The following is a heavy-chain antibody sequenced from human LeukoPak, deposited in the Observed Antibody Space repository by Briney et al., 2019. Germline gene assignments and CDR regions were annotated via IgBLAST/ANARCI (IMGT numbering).Heavy chain of an antibody. J-gene: IGHJ4*02. Sequence: PSETLSLNCAVSGYSIGSGYYWGSIRQPTGNGLESTGSIYHSGSTYYHPSLKSRAPISVDTSKNQFSLKLSSVTAADTAVYYCARPQYSGSYLPSYWGQGTLVTVSS. D-gene: IGHD1-26*01. V-gene: IGHV4-38-2*01. CDR1: GYSIGSGYY. CDR3: ARPQYSGSYLPSY. CDR2: IYHSGST.